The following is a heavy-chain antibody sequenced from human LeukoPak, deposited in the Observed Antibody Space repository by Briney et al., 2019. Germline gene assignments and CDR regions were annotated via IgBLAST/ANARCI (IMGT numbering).Heavy chain of an antibody. CDR1: GFTFDNYA. CDR3: VKALGTTDAFHI. J-gene: IGHJ3*02. CDR2: ISWNSGSI. D-gene: IGHD1-14*01. V-gene: IGHV3-9*03. Sequence: GGSLRLSCAASGFTFDNYAMHWVRQAPGKGLEWVSGISWNSGSIDYADSVKGRFTISRDNAKNSLYLQMNSLRVEDMALYYCVKALGTTDAFHIWGQGTMVTVSS.